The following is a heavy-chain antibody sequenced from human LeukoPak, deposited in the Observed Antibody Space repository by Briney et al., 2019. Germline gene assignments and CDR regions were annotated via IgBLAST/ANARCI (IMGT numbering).Heavy chain of an antibody. D-gene: IGHD6-19*01. CDR1: GFTFSSYA. V-gene: IGHV3-23*01. J-gene: IGHJ6*02. CDR3: AKDPGDRWLVKFRSYGMDV. Sequence: GGSLRLSCAASGFTFSSYAMSWVRQAPGKGLEWVSAISGSGGSTYYADSVKGRFTISRDNSKNTLYLQMNSLRAEDTAVYYCAKDPGDRWLVKFRSYGMDVWGQGTTVTVSS. CDR2: ISGSGGST.